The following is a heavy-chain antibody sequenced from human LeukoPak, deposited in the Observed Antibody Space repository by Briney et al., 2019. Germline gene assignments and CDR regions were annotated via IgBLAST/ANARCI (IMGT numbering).Heavy chain of an antibody. CDR3: ASFPYYYGSGSYYPLVFP. J-gene: IGHJ5*02. D-gene: IGHD3-10*01. CDR1: GYTFTGYY. CDR2: INPNSGGT. Sequence: GSVKVSCKASGYTFTGYYMHWVRHAPGQGLEWMGWINPNSGGTNYAQKFQGRVTMTRDTSISTAYMELSRLRSDDTAVYYCASFPYYYGSGSYYPLVFPWGQGTLVTVSS. V-gene: IGHV1-2*02.